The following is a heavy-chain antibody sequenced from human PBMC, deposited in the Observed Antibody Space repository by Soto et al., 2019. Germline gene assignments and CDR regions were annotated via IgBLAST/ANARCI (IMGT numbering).Heavy chain of an antibody. CDR2: ISAYNGNT. CDR3: ATDGSVYSPYYYSGRDV. Sequence: QVQLVQSGAEVKKPGASVKVSCKASGYSFTSYGISWVRQAPGQGLEWMGWISAYNGNTNYAQKLQGRVTMTTDTPRSKAYMEWRSLRSDDTAVYYCATDGSVYSPYYYSGRDVWGQGTTFTVPS. D-gene: IGHD3-22*01. V-gene: IGHV1-18*04. CDR1: GYSFTSYG. J-gene: IGHJ6*02.